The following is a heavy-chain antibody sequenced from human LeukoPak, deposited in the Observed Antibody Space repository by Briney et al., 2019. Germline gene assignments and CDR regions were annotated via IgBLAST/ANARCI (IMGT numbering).Heavy chain of an antibody. CDR2: MNPNSGNT. Sequence: APVKVSCKASGYTFTSYDINWVRQATGQGLEWMGWMNPNSGNTGYAQKFQGRVTMTRNTSISTAYMELSSLRSEDTAVYYCARGSYSSSWYIGIYYYYGMDVWGQGTTVTVSS. J-gene: IGHJ6*02. D-gene: IGHD6-13*01. CDR1: GYTFTSYD. V-gene: IGHV1-8*01. CDR3: ARGSYSSSWYIGIYYYYGMDV.